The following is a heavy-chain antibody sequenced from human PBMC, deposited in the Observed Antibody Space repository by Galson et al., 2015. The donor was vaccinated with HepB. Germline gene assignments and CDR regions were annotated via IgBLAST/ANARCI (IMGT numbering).Heavy chain of an antibody. CDR1: GFTFSSYS. CDR2: ISSSSSTI. Sequence: SLRLSCAASGFTFSSYSMNWVRQAPGKGLEWVSYISSSSSTIYYADSVKGRFTISRDNAKNSLYLQMNSLRAEDTAVYYCARADYGSGRLAVGYWGQGTLVTVSS. D-gene: IGHD3-10*01. CDR3: ARADYGSGRLAVGY. J-gene: IGHJ4*02. V-gene: IGHV3-48*01.